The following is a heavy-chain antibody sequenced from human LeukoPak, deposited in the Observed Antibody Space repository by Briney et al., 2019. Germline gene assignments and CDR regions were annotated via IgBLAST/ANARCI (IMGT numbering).Heavy chain of an antibody. J-gene: IGHJ6*02. Sequence: PGGSLRLSCAASGFTFSSYSMNWVRQAPGKGLEWVSSISSSSSYIYYADSVKGRFTISRDNAKNSLYLQMNSLRAEDTAVYYCARDLLGLADYGMDVWGQGTTVTVSS. CDR3: ARDLLGLADYGMDV. CDR2: ISSSSSYI. V-gene: IGHV3-21*01. D-gene: IGHD1-7*01. CDR1: GFTFSSYS.